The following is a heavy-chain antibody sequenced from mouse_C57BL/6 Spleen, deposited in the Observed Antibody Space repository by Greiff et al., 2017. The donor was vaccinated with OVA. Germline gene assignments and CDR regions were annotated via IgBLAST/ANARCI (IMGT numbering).Heavy chain of an antibody. Sequence: EVKVVESGGDLVKPGGPLKLSCAASGFTFSSYGMSWVRQTPDKRLEWVATISSGGSYTYYPDSVKGRFTISRDNAKNTLYLQMSSLKSEDTAMYYCARQNYSNYDAMDDWGQGTSVTVSS. D-gene: IGHD2-5*01. J-gene: IGHJ4*01. CDR1: GFTFSSYG. V-gene: IGHV5-6*01. CDR3: ARQNYSNYDAMDD. CDR2: ISSGGSYT.